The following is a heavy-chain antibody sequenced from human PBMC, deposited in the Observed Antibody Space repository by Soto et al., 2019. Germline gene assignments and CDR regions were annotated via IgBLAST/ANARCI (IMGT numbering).Heavy chain of an antibody. Sequence: PGGSLRLSCAASGFSFSTYSMNWVGQSPGKGLEWVSSISSRGDTYYADSVKGRFTISRDNAKNSVSLQMDSLRAEDAAVYYCAREETAWPLAYGLDVWGQGTTVTVSS. D-gene: IGHD2-21*02. J-gene: IGHJ6*02. CDR1: GFSFSTYS. CDR2: ISSRGDT. CDR3: AREETAWPLAYGLDV. V-gene: IGHV3-21*01.